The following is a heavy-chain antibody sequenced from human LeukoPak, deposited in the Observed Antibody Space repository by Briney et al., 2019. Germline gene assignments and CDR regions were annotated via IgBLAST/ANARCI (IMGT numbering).Heavy chain of an antibody. Sequence: PSETLSLTCAVYGGSFSGYYWSWIRQPPGKGLGWIGEINHSGSTNYNPSLKSRVTISVDTSKNQFSLKLSPVTAADTAVYYCARGRYYDYVWGSYRLDYWGQGTLVTVSS. D-gene: IGHD3-16*02. CDR2: INHSGST. CDR1: GGSFSGYY. J-gene: IGHJ4*02. V-gene: IGHV4-34*01. CDR3: ARGRYYDYVWGSYRLDY.